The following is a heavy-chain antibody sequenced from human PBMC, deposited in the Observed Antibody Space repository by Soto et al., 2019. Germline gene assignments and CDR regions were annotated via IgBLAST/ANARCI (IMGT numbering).Heavy chain of an antibody. D-gene: IGHD3-10*01. CDR3: ARGVPYYSSEKPANFDY. Sequence: GGSLRLSRAASGFKFRDYYMSWIRQAPGKGLECVAYISVSSTYANYVDSVEGRFTISRDNAKNSLFLQMNSLRAEDTAVYYCARGVPYYSSEKPANFDYWGQGALVTVSS. J-gene: IGHJ4*02. CDR1: GFKFRDYY. CDR2: ISVSSTYA. V-gene: IGHV3-11*05.